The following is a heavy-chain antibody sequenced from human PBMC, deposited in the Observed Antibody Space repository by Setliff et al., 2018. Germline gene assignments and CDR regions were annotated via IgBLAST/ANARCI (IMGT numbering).Heavy chain of an antibody. CDR1: GGSISSYY. CDR3: ARDWVVVAAIDY. D-gene: IGHD2-15*01. Sequence: SETLSLTCTVSGGSISSYYWSWIRQPPGKGLEWIGYIYYSGSTNYNPSLKSRVTISVDTSKNQFSLKLNSVTAADMAVYYCARDWVVVAAIDYWGQGTLVTVSS. CDR2: IYYSGST. J-gene: IGHJ4*02. V-gene: IGHV4-59*12.